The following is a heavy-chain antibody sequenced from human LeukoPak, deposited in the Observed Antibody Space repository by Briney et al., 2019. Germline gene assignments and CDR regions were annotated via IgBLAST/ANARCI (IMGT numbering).Heavy chain of an antibody. CDR3: ARGLGYSSSSDY. V-gene: IGHV4-59*01. CDR2: IYYSGST. D-gene: IGHD6-6*01. CDR1: GGSISSYY. J-gene: IGHJ4*02. Sequence: SETLSLTCTVSGGSISSYYWSWIRQPPGKGLEWIGYIYYSGSTNYNPSLKSRVTISVETSKNQFSLKLSSVTAADTAVCYCARGLGYSSSSDYWGQGTLVTVSS.